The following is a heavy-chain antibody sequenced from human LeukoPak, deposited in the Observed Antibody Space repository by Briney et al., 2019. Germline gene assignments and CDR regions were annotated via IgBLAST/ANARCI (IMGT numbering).Heavy chain of an antibody. J-gene: IGHJ4*02. CDR1: GYTFTGYY. Sequence: GASVKVSCKASGYTFTGYYMHWVRQAPGQGLEWMGWINPNSGGTNYAQKFQGRVTMTRDTSISTAYMELSRLRSDDTAVYYCARILDYDIWTPFDYWGQGTLVTVSS. V-gene: IGHV1-2*02. D-gene: IGHD3-9*01. CDR2: INPNSGGT. CDR3: ARILDYDIWTPFDY.